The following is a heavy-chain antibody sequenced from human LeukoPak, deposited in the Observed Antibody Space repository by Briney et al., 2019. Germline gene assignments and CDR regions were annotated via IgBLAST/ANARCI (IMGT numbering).Heavy chain of an antibody. CDR3: ARRLRQYIVVVPANYYYYGMDV. CDR2: IYYSGST. Sequence: SETLSLTCTVSGGTISNYYWSWIRQPPGKGLEWVGYIYYSGSTNYNPSLKSRVTISVDTSKNQFSLKLSSVTASDTAVYYCARRLRQYIVVVPANYYYYGMDVWGQGTTVTVSS. D-gene: IGHD2-2*01. V-gene: IGHV4-59*01. J-gene: IGHJ6*02. CDR1: GGTISNYY.